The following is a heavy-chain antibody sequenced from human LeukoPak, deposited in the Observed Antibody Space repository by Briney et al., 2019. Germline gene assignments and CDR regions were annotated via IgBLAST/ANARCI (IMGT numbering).Heavy chain of an antibody. V-gene: IGHV4-34*01. J-gene: IGHJ5*02. CDR1: GGSFSGYY. Sequence: SGTLSLTCAVYGGSFSGYYWSWIRQPPGKGLEWIGEINHSGSTNYNPSLKSRVTISVDTSKNQFSLKLSSVTAADTAVYYCASGIAAAGTNNWFDPWGQGTLVTVSS. CDR2: INHSGST. CDR3: ASGIAAAGTNNWFDP. D-gene: IGHD6-13*01.